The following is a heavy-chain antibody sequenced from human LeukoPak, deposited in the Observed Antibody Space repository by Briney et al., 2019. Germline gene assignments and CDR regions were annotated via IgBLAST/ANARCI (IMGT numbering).Heavy chain of an antibody. V-gene: IGHV3-21*01. CDR1: GFTFSSYS. J-gene: IGHJ4*02. Sequence: GGSLRLSCAASGFTFSSYSMNWVRQAPGKGLEWVSSISSSSSCIYYADSVKGRFTISRDNAKNSLYLQMNSLRAEDTAVYYCGRDYGYSSGWADYWGQGTLVTVSS. D-gene: IGHD6-19*01. CDR3: GRDYGYSSGWADY. CDR2: ISSSSSCI.